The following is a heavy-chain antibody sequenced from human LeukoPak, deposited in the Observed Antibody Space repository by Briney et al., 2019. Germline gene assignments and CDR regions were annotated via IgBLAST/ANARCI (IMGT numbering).Heavy chain of an antibody. V-gene: IGHV1-18*01. J-gene: IGHJ2*01. CDR3: AGTVTTNALDL. D-gene: IGHD4-17*01. CDR1: GYTFTSHG. Sequence: GASVKGSCKASGYTFTSHGISWGRQAPGQRLEWMGWISAYNGNTNYAQKLQGRVTMTTDTSTSTAYMELRSLRSDDTAVYYCAGTVTTNALDLWGRGTLVTVSS. CDR2: ISAYNGNT.